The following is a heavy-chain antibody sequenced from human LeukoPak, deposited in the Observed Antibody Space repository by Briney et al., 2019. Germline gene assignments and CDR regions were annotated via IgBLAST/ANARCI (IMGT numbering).Heavy chain of an antibody. CDR3: ARDQDVYYYDSSGTRTLDY. Sequence: ASVKVSCKASGYTFTRYYMHWVRQAPGQGLEWMGWINPNSGGTNYAQKFQGRVTMTRDTSISTAYMELSRLRSDDTAVYYCARDQDVYYYDSSGTRTLDYWGQGTLVTVSS. CDR1: GYTFTRYY. D-gene: IGHD3-22*01. V-gene: IGHV1-2*02. CDR2: INPNSGGT. J-gene: IGHJ4*02.